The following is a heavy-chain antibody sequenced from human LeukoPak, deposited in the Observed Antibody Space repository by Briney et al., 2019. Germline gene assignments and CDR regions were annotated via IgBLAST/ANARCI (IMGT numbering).Heavy chain of an antibody. CDR1: GFTFSSYW. Sequence: GGSLRLSCAASGFTFSSYWMSWVRQAPGKGLEWVANIKQDGSEKYYVDSVKGRFTISRDNAKNSLYLQMNSLRAEDTAVYYCARLRFLEWLSLYYFDYWGQGTLVTVSS. D-gene: IGHD3-3*01. CDR3: ARLRFLEWLSLYYFDY. CDR2: IKQDGSEK. J-gene: IGHJ4*02. V-gene: IGHV3-7*01.